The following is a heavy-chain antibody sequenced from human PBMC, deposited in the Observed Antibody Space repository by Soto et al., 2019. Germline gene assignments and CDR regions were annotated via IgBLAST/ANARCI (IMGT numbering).Heavy chain of an antibody. J-gene: IGHJ4*02. D-gene: IGHD1-7*01. CDR2: IFYNGRT. CDR3: AIGGDNSPWYYSL. V-gene: IGHV4-59*11. CDR1: GGSISTHY. Sequence: SETLSLTCTVSGGSISTHYWTWIRRPPGKGLEWIGNIFYNGRTNYNPSLESRVSILVDTSKNQLSLKMTSVTAADTAVYYCAIGGDNSPWYYSLWCQGTLVTGS.